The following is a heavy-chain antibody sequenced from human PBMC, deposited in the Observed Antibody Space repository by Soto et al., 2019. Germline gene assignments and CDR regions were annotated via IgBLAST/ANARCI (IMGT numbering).Heavy chain of an antibody. J-gene: IGHJ4*02. CDR1: GGSISSGGYY. CDR2: IYYSGST. CDR3: ARCMVRGMYYFDC. Sequence: SETLSLTXTVSGGSISSGGYYWSWIRQHPGKGLEWIGYIYYSGSTYYNPSLKSRVTISVDTSKNQFSLKLSSVTAADTAVYYCARCMVRGMYYFDCWGQGTLVTVSS. D-gene: IGHD3-10*01. V-gene: IGHV4-31*02.